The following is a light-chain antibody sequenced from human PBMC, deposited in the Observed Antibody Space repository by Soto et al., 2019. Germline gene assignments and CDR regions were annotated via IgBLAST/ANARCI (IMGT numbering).Light chain of an antibody. Sequence: DIQMTQSPSSVSASVGDRVTITCRASQGISTWLAWYQQKPGKVPNLLIYGASSFQTGDPSRITGSVYGTNFTLTISSVQDEDIATYYSHQASNLPHTCGQGTKLETK. CDR3: HQASNLPHT. J-gene: IGKJ2*01. CDR1: QGISTW. CDR2: GAS. V-gene: IGKV1-12*01.